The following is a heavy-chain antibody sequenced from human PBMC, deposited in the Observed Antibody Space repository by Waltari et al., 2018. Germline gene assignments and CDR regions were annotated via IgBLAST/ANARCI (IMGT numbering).Heavy chain of an antibody. CDR3: ARGRRSFYFHL. J-gene: IGHJ1*01. V-gene: IGHV4-34*01. CDR1: GGSLSSSY. CDR2: INHSENT. D-gene: IGHD3-3*02. Sequence: QVQLQQWGAGLLKPSETLSLTCAVYGGSLSSSYWSWIRQPPGKGLAWIGEINHSENTNYNPSLESLVTISVDTSRNQFSLKLNSVTAADTAVYFCARGRRSFYFHLWGQGTLVTVSS.